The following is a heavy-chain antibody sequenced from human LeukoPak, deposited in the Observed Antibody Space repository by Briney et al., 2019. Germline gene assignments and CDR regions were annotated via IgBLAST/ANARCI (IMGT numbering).Heavy chain of an antibody. CDR1: GGSISSYY. CDR2: IYYSGST. V-gene: IGHV4-59*08. CDR3: ARPDSSAWYLDY. Sequence: SETLSLTCTVSGGSISSYYWSWIRQPPGKGLEWIGYIYYSGSTSYNPSLESRVTISVDTSKNQFSLKLSSVTAADTAVYYCARPDSSAWYLDYWGQGTLVTVSS. D-gene: IGHD6-19*01. J-gene: IGHJ4*02.